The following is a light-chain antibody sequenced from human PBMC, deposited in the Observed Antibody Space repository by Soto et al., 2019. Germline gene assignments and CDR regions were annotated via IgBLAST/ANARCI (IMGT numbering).Light chain of an antibody. J-gene: IGKJ4*01. V-gene: IGKV3-15*01. CDR2: NSY. CDR1: QNIRRS. CDR3: QQYEKWPPVT. Sequence: IVLTQSPATLSVSPGERATLSCRASQNIRRSLAWYQQKPGQPPRLLIYNSYTRATGIAPRFSGSGSGTDFTLTITSLQVEDSAVYFCQQYEKWPPVTFGGGTKVDIK.